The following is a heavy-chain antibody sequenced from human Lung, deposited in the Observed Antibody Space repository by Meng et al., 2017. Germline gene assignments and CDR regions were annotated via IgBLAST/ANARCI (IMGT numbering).Heavy chain of an antibody. CDR2: INAGNGNT. CDR3: ARSKSIAAAGGY. CDR1: GYTFTNYA. D-gene: IGHD6-13*01. V-gene: IGHV1-3*01. Sequence: QFQLVQSGAEVKKPAPSVKVFCKASGYTFTNYAMHWVRQAPGQRLEWMGWINAGNGNTKYSQKFQGRVTITRDTSASTAYMELSSLRSEDTAVYYCARSKSIAAAGGYWGQGTLVTVSS. J-gene: IGHJ4*02.